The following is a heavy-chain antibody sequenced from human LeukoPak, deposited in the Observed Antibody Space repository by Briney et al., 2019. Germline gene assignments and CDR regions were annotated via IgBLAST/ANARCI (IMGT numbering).Heavy chain of an antibody. CDR1: GFTFSIYG. D-gene: IGHD1-26*01. CDR2: IWNDGSIR. V-gene: IGHV3-33*01. J-gene: IGHJ4*02. CDR3: ARASGSYDY. Sequence: GGSLRLSCAASGFTFSIYGLHWVRQAPGKGLEWVAVIWNDGSIRYYADSVKGRFTISRGNSKNTLYLQMNNLRAEDTAVYYCARASGSYDYWGQGTLVTVSS.